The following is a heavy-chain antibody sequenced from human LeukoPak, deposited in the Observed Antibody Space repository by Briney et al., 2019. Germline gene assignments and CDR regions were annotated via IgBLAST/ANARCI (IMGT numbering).Heavy chain of an antibody. V-gene: IGHV4-34*01. J-gene: IGHJ4*02. CDR1: GGSFSGYY. CDR3: ARDRYYYDSSGYYWLFDY. CDR2: INHSGFT. D-gene: IGHD3-22*01. Sequence: PSETLSLTCAVYGGSFSGYYWSWVRQPPGKGLEWIGEINHSGFTNYKPSLKSRVTISVDTSKNQFSLKLSSVTAADTAVYYCARDRYYYDSSGYYWLFDYWGQGTLVTVSS.